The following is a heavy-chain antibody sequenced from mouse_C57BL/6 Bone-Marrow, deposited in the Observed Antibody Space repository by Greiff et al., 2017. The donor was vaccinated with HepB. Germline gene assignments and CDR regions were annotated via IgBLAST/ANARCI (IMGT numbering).Heavy chain of an antibody. V-gene: IGHV1-18*01. CDR2: INPNNGGT. Sequence: EVQLQQSGPELVKPGASVKIPCKASGYTFTDYNMDWVKQSHGKSLEWIGDINPNNGGTNYNQKFKGKATLTVDKSSSTAYMELRSLTSEDTAVYYCARSFNYYGSPYWYFDVWGTGTTVTVSS. CDR1: GYTFTDYN. CDR3: ARSFNYYGSPYWYFDV. D-gene: IGHD1-1*01. J-gene: IGHJ1*03.